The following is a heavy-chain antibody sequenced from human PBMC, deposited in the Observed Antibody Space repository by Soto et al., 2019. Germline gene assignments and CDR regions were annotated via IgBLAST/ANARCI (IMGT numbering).Heavy chain of an antibody. D-gene: IGHD3-16*01. J-gene: IGHJ4*02. Sequence: EVQLVESGGGLVQPGGSLRLSCAASGFTFSSYWMSWVRQAPGKALECVANIKQDGRETYYVDSVKGRFTISRDNANSALYLQIDSMGAEDTAVYYCARGNSHYNYVHVWYWGQGTHVIVSS. CDR3: ARGNSHYNYVHVWY. CDR1: GFTFSSYW. V-gene: IGHV3-7*03. CDR2: IKQDGRET.